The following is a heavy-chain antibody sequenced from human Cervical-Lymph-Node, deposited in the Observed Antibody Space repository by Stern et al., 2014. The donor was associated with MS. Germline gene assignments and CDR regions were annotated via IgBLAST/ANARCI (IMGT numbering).Heavy chain of an antibody. D-gene: IGHD2/OR15-2a*01. J-gene: IGHJ5*02. CDR2: IRTKANGETS. Sequence: EVHLVESGGGLVQPGRSLRLSCTTSGFTFGDCVMSWFRQAPGQGLEWVGFIRTKANGETSEYAASVTGRFTISRDDSTSIAYLQMNSLKIEDTAMYYCSRYFGFDPWGQGTLVTVSS. V-gene: IGHV3-49*03. CDR1: GFTFGDCV. CDR3: SRYFGFDP.